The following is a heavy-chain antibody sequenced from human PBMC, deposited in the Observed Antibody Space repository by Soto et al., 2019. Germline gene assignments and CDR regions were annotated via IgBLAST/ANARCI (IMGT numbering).Heavy chain of an antibody. V-gene: IGHV1-69*13. D-gene: IGHD3-22*01. CDR3: ARDGSDYSTSGHYDP. CDR1: GGTRSSYA. J-gene: IGHJ5*02. CDR2: IIPIFGTR. Sequence: SVKVSCKVTGGTRSSYAITWVRQAPGQGLEWMGGIIPIFGTRDYAQKFQGRVTITADPSTSTAYLELSGLTSDDTAVYYCARDGSDYSTSGHYDPWGQG.